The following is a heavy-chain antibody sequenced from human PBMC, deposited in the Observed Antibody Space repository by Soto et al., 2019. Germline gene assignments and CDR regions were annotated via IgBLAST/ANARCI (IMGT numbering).Heavy chain of an antibody. CDR3: ARDGSSSWYNRFDP. D-gene: IGHD6-13*01. CDR1: GFTFSNYN. V-gene: IGHV3-48*02. Sequence: EVQLVESGGGLVQPGGSLRLSCAASGFTFSNYNMNWVRQAPGKGLEWVSYISSSSSTTYYADSVKGRFTISRDNAKKTLYLQMNTLRDEDTAVYYCARDGSSSWYNRFDPWGQGTLVTVSS. J-gene: IGHJ5*02. CDR2: ISSSSSTT.